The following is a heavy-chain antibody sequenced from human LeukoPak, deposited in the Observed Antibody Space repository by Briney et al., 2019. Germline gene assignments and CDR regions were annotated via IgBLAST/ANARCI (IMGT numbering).Heavy chain of an antibody. D-gene: IGHD1-7*01. Sequence: GGSLRLSCSASGFDVNSKYMSWVRQAPGKGLEWVSVIYSNGVPYYADSVKGRFTISRDNSKNTLYLQMNSLGAEDTAVYYCATKGDGLAPGPTSNWYGYWGRGTLVTVSS. CDR3: ATKGDGLAPGPTSNWYGY. CDR1: GFDVNSKY. V-gene: IGHV3-66*01. CDR2: IYSNGVP. J-gene: IGHJ5*01.